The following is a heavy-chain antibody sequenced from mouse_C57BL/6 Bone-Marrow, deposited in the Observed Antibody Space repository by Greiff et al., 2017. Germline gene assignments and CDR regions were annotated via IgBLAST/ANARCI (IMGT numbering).Heavy chain of an antibody. CDR2: IDPSDSYT. CDR1: GYTFTSYW. CDR3: ARGGDCHWYFDV. Sequence: VQLQQPGAELVMPGASVKLSCKASGYTFTSYWMHWVKQRPGQGLEWIGEIDPSDSYTNYNQKFKGKSTLTVDKSSSTAYMQLSSLTSEDSAVYYCARGGDCHWYFDVWGTGTTVTVSS. V-gene: IGHV1-69*01. J-gene: IGHJ1*03.